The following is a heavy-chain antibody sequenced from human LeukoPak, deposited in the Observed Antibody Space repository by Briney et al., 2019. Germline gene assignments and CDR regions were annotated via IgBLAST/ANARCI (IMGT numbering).Heavy chain of an antibody. Sequence: ASVKVSCKASGYTLTGYYMHWVRQAPGQGLEWMGWINPNSGGTNYAQKFQGWVTMTRDTSISTAYMELSRLRSDDTAVYYCARDTPVVTATQPMYYFDYWGRGTLVTVSS. J-gene: IGHJ4*02. CDR2: INPNSGGT. V-gene: IGHV1-2*04. CDR1: GYTLTGYY. CDR3: ARDTPVVTATQPMYYFDY. D-gene: IGHD4-23*01.